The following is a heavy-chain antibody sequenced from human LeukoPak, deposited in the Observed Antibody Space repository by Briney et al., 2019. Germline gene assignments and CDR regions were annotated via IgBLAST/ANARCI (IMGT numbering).Heavy chain of an antibody. CDR3: ARDLPTPPIVVAAYDAFDI. CDR1: GYTFTSYY. V-gene: IGHV1-46*01. J-gene: IGHJ3*02. CDR2: INPSGGST. Sequence: EASVKVSCKASGYTFTSYYMHWVRQAPGQGLEWMGIINPSGGSTSYAQKFQGRVTMTRDTSTSTVYMELSSLRSEDTAVYYCARDLPTPPIVVAAYDAFDIWGQGTMVTVSS. D-gene: IGHD3-22*01.